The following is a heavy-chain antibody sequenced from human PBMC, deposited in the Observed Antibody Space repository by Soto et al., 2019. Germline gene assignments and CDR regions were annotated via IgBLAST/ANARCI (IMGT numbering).Heavy chain of an antibody. CDR1: GFMFSVYG. Sequence: QVQLVESGGGVVQPGRSLTLSCAASGFMFSVYGMHWVRQAPGKGPEWVAVISSDGRSEFYADPVKGRFTISRDNPKSTVFLQMDSLRAEDAAMYYCANTIDTPSGVSRRGGGAVLEYWGQGTVVTVSS. D-gene: IGHD1-26*01. CDR2: ISSDGRSE. V-gene: IGHV3-30*18. J-gene: IGHJ4*02. CDR3: ANTIDTPSGVSRRGGGAVLEY.